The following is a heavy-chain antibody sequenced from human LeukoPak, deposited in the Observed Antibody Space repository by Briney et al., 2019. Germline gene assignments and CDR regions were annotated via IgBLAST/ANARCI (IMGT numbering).Heavy chain of an antibody. D-gene: IGHD1-7*01. CDR3: ARYNWNYWADY. CDR1: EGTFSSYA. CDR2: IIPILGIA. Sequence: GASVKVSCKASEGTFSSYAISWVRQAPGQGLEWMGRIIPILGIANYAQKFQGRVTITADKSTSTAYMELSSLRSEDTAVYYCARYNWNYWADYWGQGTLVTVSS. J-gene: IGHJ4*02. V-gene: IGHV1-69*04.